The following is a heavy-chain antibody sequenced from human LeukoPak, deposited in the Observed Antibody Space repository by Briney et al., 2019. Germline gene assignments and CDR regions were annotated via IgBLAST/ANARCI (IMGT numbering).Heavy chain of an antibody. J-gene: IGHJ5*02. Sequence: GESLKISCKGSGHTFTSYWIGWVRQMPGKGLEWMGIIYPGDSETRYSPSFQGQVTISADKSISTAYLQWSSLKASDAAMYYCATGYGVNWLDPWGQGTLVTVSS. V-gene: IGHV5-51*01. CDR1: GHTFTSYW. CDR3: ATGYGVNWLDP. D-gene: IGHD5-18*01. CDR2: IYPGDSET.